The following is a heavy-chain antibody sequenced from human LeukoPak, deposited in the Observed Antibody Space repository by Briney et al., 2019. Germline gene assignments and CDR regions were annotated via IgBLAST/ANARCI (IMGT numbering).Heavy chain of an antibody. Sequence: ASVMVSCKASGYTFTSYGISWVRQAPGQGLEWKGWISAYNSNTNYAQKLQGRVTMTTDTSTTTAYMELRSLRLDDTAVYYCAREGRYCSGTSCSQGNWFDPWGQGTLVTVSS. J-gene: IGHJ5*02. CDR1: GYTFTSYG. CDR3: AREGRYCSGTSCSQGNWFDP. V-gene: IGHV1-18*01. D-gene: IGHD2-2*01. CDR2: ISAYNSNT.